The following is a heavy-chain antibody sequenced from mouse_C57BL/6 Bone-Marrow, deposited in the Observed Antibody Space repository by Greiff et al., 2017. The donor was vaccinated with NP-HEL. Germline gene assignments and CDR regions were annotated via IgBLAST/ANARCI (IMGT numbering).Heavy chain of an antibody. Sequence: EVQLQQSGPELVKPGASVKISCKASGYTFTDYYMNWVKQSHGKSLEWIGDINPNNGGTSYNQKFKGKATLTVDKSSSTACMELRSLTSEDSAVYYCARSEEGYDYDGFDYWGQGTTLTVSS. CDR3: ARSEEGYDYDGFDY. D-gene: IGHD2-4*01. CDR1: GYTFTDYY. V-gene: IGHV1-26*01. CDR2: INPNNGGT. J-gene: IGHJ2*01.